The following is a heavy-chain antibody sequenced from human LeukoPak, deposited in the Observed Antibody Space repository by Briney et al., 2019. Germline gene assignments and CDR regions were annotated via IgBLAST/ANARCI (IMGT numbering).Heavy chain of an antibody. Sequence: PSETLSLTCTVSGGSISSGDYYWSWVRQPPGKGLEWIGYIYYSGSTYYSPSLKSRVTISVDTSKNQFSLKLSSVTAADTAVYYCARVTGDIDYWGQGTLVTVSS. CDR1: GGSISSGDYY. V-gene: IGHV4-30-4*08. CDR2: IYYSGST. J-gene: IGHJ4*02. D-gene: IGHD7-27*01. CDR3: ARVTGDIDY.